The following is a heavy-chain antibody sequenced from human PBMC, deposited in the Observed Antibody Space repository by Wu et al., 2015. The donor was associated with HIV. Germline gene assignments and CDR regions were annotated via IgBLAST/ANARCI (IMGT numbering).Heavy chain of an antibody. D-gene: IGHD5-12*01. V-gene: IGHV1-69*05. CDR1: GGTFSSYA. CDR2: IIPIFGTA. Sequence: QVQLVQSGAEVKKPGSSVKVSCKASGGTFSSYAISWVRQAPGQGLEWMGGIIPIFGTANYAQKFQGRVTITTDESTSTAYMELSSLRSEDTAVYYCAQRGYSGYDNYYYYYGMDVWGQGTTGHRLL. J-gene: IGHJ6*02. CDR3: AQRGYSGYDNYYYYYGMDV.